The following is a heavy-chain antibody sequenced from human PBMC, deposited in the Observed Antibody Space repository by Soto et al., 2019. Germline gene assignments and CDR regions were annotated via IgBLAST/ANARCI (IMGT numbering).Heavy chain of an antibody. J-gene: IGHJ6*02. CDR2: IDPSDSYT. Sequence: GESLKISCKGSGYSFTSYWISWVRQMPGKGLEWMGRIDPSDSYTNYSPSFQGHVTISADKSISTAYLQWSSLKASDTAMYYCARPDGSGPSYYYGMDVWGHGTTVTVSS. V-gene: IGHV5-10-1*01. CDR1: GYSFTSYW. D-gene: IGHD3-10*01. CDR3: ARPDGSGPSYYYGMDV.